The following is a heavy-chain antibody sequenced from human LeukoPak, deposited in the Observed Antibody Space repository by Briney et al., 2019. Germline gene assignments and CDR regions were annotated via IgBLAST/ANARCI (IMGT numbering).Heavy chain of an antibody. Sequence: PSETLSPTWIVSGGSITSSSYSWGWIRQPPGKGLEWFGIIYYSGSTYYNPSLKSRVTISVDTSKSQFSLKLSSVTAADTAVYYCARQKVGATYFDYWGQGTLVTVSS. CDR2: IYYSGST. J-gene: IGHJ4*02. CDR3: ARQKVGATYFDY. V-gene: IGHV4-39*01. CDR1: GGSITSSSYS. D-gene: IGHD1-26*01.